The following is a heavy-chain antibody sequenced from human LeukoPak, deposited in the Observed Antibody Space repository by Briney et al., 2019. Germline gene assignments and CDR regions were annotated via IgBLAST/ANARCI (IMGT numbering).Heavy chain of an antibody. D-gene: IGHD5-24*01. CDR2: IYYSGST. CDR1: GGSISSSSYY. J-gene: IGHJ4*02. CDR3: ARGRDGYNWYYFDY. Sequence: SETLSLTCTVSGGSISSSSYYWGWIRQPPGKGLEWIGSIYYSGSTYYNPSLKSRVTISVDTSKNQFSLKLNSVTAADTAVYYCARGRDGYNWYYFDYWGQGTLVTVSS. V-gene: IGHV4-39*07.